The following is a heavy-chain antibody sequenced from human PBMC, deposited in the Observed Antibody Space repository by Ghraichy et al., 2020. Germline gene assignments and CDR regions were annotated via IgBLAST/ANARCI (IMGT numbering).Heavy chain of an antibody. V-gene: IGHV3-23*01. J-gene: IGHJ4*02. CDR2: ISGSGGST. Sequence: GGSLRLSCAASGFTFSSYAMSWVRQAPGKGLEWVSAISGSGGSTYYADSVKGRFTISRDNSKNTLYLQMNSLRAEDTAVYYCANRVGKYPGLLSFDYWGQGTLVTVSS. CDR1: GFTFSSYA. CDR3: ANRVGKYPGLLSFDY. D-gene: IGHD1-26*01.